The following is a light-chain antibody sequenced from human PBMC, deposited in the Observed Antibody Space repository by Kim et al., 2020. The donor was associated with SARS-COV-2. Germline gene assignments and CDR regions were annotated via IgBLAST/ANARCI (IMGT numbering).Light chain of an antibody. CDR3: NSRDSSGNHWV. CDR1: SLRSYY. V-gene: IGLV3-19*01. J-gene: IGLJ3*02. CDR2: GKN. Sequence: VGQTVRITWQGDSLRSYYASWYQQKPGQAPVLVIYGKNNRPSGIPDRFSGSSSGNTASLTITGAQAEDEADYYCNSRDSSGNHWVFGGGTQLTVL.